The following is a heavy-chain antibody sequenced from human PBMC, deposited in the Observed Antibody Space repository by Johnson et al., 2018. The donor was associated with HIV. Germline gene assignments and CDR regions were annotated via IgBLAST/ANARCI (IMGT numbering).Heavy chain of an antibody. CDR2: IKSKTDGGTT. D-gene: IGHD6-25*01. CDR3: SVYFGTAFDF. J-gene: IGHJ3*01. Sequence: VQLVESGGGLVQPGGSLRLSCAASTFIVSSNYMRWVRQAPGKGLEWVGRIKSKTDGGTTDYAASVKGRFTISRDDSKNTLYLQMNSLKTEDTAVYYCSVYFGTAFDFWGQGTMVTVSS. V-gene: IGHV3-15*01. CDR1: TFIVSSNY.